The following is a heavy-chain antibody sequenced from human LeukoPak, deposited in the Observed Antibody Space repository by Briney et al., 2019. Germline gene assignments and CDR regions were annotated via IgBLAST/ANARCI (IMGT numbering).Heavy chain of an antibody. V-gene: IGHV1-18*04. CDR3: ARARGDLLRYFDWLPPHAFDI. CDR2: ISAYNGNT. CDR1: GYTFTSYG. D-gene: IGHD3-9*01. Sequence: ASVKVSCKASGYTFTSYGISWVRQAPGQGLEWMGWISAYNGNTNYAQELQGRVTMTTDTSTSTAYMELRSLRSDDTAVYYCARARGDLLRYFDWLPPHAFDIWGQGTMVTVSS. J-gene: IGHJ3*02.